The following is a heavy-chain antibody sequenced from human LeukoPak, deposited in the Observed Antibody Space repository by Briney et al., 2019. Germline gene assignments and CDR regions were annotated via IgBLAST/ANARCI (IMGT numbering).Heavy chain of an antibody. D-gene: IGHD1-14*01. CDR3: ARDSYRALEY. CDR1: GFTFSSHW. CDR2: INQDGGEK. Sequence: PGGSLRLSCAASGFTFSSHWMNWVRQAPGKGLEWVAHINQDGGEKYYVDSVKGRFTIPRDNAKNSLYLQMNSLRAEDTAVYYCARDSYRALEYWGQGTLVTVSS. J-gene: IGHJ4*02. V-gene: IGHV3-7*01.